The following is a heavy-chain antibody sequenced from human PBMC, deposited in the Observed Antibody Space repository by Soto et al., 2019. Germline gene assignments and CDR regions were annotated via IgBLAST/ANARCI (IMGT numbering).Heavy chain of an antibody. Sequence: QLQLQESGPGLVKPSETLSLTCTVSGGSISSSSYYWGWIRQPPGKGLEWVGSIHYSGSTYYNPSLKSRVTISVDTSKNQFSLKLSSVTAADTAVYYCAHCSSTSCYQAEDAFDIWGQGTMVTVSS. CDR2: IHYSGST. V-gene: IGHV4-39*01. J-gene: IGHJ3*02. CDR3: AHCSSTSCYQAEDAFDI. D-gene: IGHD2-2*01. CDR1: GGSISSSSYY.